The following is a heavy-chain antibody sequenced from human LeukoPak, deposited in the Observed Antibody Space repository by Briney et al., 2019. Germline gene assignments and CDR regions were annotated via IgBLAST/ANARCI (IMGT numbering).Heavy chain of an antibody. CDR1: GGTFSSYT. CDR2: IIPILGIA. V-gene: IGHV1-69*04. CDR3: ARDMGIIAAAAAFDY. D-gene: IGHD6-13*01. J-gene: IGHJ4*02. Sequence: GASVMVSCKASGGTFSSYTISWVRQAPGQGLEWMGRIIPILGIANYAQKFQGRVTITADKSTSTAYMELSSLRSEDTAVYYCARDMGIIAAAAAFDYWGQGTLVTVSS.